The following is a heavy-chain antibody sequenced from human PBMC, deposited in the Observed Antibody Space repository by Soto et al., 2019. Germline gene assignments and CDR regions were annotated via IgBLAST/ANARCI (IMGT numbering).Heavy chain of an antibody. V-gene: IGHV1-8*01. CDR3: ARRGSSGWFYYYYYYMDV. CDR2: MNPNSGNT. J-gene: IGHJ6*03. Sequence: GASVKVSCKASGYTFTSYDINWVRQATVQGLEWMGWMNPNSGNTGYAQKFQGRVTMTRNTSISTAYMELSSLRSEDTAVYYCARRGSSGWFYYYYYYMDVWGKGTTVTVSS. D-gene: IGHD6-19*01. CDR1: GYTFTSYD.